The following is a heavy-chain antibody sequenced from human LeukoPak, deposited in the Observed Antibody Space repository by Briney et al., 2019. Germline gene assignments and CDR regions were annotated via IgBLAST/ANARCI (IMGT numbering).Heavy chain of an antibody. D-gene: IGHD6-6*01. Sequence: ASVKVSCKASGYTFTGYYMHWLRQAPGQGLEWMGWINPNSGGTNYAQKFQGRVTMTRDTSISTAYMELSRLRSDDTAVYYCARDPVSIAARFGWFDPWGQGTLATVSS. J-gene: IGHJ5*02. CDR3: ARDPVSIAARFGWFDP. CDR2: INPNSGGT. CDR1: GYTFTGYY. V-gene: IGHV1-2*02.